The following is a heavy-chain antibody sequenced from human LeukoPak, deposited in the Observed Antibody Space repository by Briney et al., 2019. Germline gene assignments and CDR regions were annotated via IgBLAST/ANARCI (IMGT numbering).Heavy chain of an antibody. J-gene: IGHJ4*02. CDR1: GFTFSSYS. D-gene: IGHD3-22*01. Sequence: RGSLRLSCAASGFTFSSYSMNWVRQAPGKGLEWVSSISSSSSYIYYADSVKGRFTISRDNAKNSLYLQMNSLRAEDTAVYYCARGVVVITSIFDYWGQGTLVTVSS. CDR2: ISSSSSYI. CDR3: ARGVVVITSIFDY. V-gene: IGHV3-21*01.